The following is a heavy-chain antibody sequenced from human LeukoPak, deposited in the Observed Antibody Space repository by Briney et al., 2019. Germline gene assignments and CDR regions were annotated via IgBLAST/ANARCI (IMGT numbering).Heavy chain of an antibody. D-gene: IGHD3-10*01. CDR1: GFTFSSYR. Sequence: PGGSLRLSCAASGFTFSSYRMSWVRQAPGKGLEWVANIKQDGSEKYYVDSVKGRFTISRDNAKNSLYLQMNSLRAEDTAVYYCARYPGGYYYGMDVWGKGTTVTVSS. CDR3: ARYPGGYYYGMDV. J-gene: IGHJ6*04. V-gene: IGHV3-7*03. CDR2: IKQDGSEK.